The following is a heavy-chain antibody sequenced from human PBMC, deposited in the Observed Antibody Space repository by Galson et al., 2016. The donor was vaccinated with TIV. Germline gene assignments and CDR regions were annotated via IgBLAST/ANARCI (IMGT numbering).Heavy chain of an antibody. CDR1: GFSFSSYA. Sequence: SLRLSCAASGFSFSSYAMYWVRQAPGVGLEWVSSISGSTYYADSVKGRFTISRDNPKNTLYLQINSLRAEDTAVYYCAKDRHSSTSWLGYLDYWGQGTLVTVSS. CDR3: AKDRHSSTSWLGYLDY. V-gene: IGHV3-23*01. CDR2: ISGST. J-gene: IGHJ4*02. D-gene: IGHD2-2*01.